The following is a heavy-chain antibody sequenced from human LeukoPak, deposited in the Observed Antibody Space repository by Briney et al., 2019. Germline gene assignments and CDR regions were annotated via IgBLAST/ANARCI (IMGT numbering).Heavy chain of an antibody. CDR1: GYTFTSYG. V-gene: IGHV1-18*01. D-gene: IGHD4-11*01. Sequence: ASVKVSCKASGYTFTSYGISWVRQAPGQGLEWMGWISAYNGNTNYAQKLQGRVTMTTDTSTSTAYMELSSLRSEDTAVYYCARAASAPQYNWFDPWGQGTLVTVSS. J-gene: IGHJ5*02. CDR2: ISAYNGNT. CDR3: ARAASAPQYNWFDP.